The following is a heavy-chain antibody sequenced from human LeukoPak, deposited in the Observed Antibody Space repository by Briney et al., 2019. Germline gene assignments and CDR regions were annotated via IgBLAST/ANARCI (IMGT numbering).Heavy chain of an antibody. Sequence: GGSLRPSCAASGFTVSSKYMNCVRQVPGKVLEWDSIIYSGGSTYYPDSVKARFTISRDNSKNTLYLKMHSLRAEDTAVYYCARSVGAGGAFDIWGQGTMVTVSS. CDR2: IYSGGST. V-gene: IGHV3-53*01. J-gene: IGHJ3*02. CDR3: ARSVGAGGAFDI. CDR1: GFTVSSKY. D-gene: IGHD3-10*01.